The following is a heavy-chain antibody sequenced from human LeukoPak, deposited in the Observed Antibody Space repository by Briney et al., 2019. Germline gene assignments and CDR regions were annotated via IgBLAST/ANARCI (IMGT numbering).Heavy chain of an antibody. CDR3: ARGGEPYGSGSQTSNYFDY. CDR1: GGSISSYY. CDR2: MSTSGTT. D-gene: IGHD3-10*01. Sequence: PSETLSLTCTVSGGSISSYYWSWIRQPAGKGLEWIGRMSTSGTTNYNPSLKSRVTMSVDTSKNQFSLKLSSVTAADTAVYYCARGGEPYGSGSQTSNYFDYWGQGTLVTVSS. V-gene: IGHV4-4*07. J-gene: IGHJ4*02.